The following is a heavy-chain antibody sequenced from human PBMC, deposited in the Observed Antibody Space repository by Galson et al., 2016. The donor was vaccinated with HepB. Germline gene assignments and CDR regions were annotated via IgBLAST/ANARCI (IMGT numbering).Heavy chain of an antibody. D-gene: IGHD6-13*01. Sequence: SLRLSCAASGFTLDNYAMHWARQAPGKGLEWISGIDWNGVSIVYADSVKGRFTISRDNAKNSLYLQMNSLRAEDTALYYCTKATGYSSSHEYFQHWGQGTLVTVSS. V-gene: IGHV3-9*01. CDR3: TKATGYSSSHEYFQH. J-gene: IGHJ1*01. CDR2: IDWNGVSI. CDR1: GFTLDNYA.